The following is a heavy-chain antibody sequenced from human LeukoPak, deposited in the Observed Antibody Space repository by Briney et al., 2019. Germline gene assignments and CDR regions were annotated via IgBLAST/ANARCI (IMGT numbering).Heavy chain of an antibody. CDR2: IYYSGST. CDR1: GGSISSNSNY. V-gene: IGHV4-39*07. Sequence: PSETLSLTCTVSGGSISSNSNYWGWIRQPPGKGLEWIGSIYYSGSTYYNPSLKSRVTISVDTSKNQFSLKLSSVTAADTAVYYCARLRIYGDSYNWFDPWGQGTLVTVSS. D-gene: IGHD4-17*01. J-gene: IGHJ5*02. CDR3: ARLRIYGDSYNWFDP.